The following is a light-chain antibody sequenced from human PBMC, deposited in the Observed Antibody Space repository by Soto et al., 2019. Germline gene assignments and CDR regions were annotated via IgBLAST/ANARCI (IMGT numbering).Light chain of an antibody. V-gene: IGKV1-13*02. J-gene: IGKJ1*01. Sequence: IHMTQFRSSLPSSVVYILSITCLASQSISTDLSWYQQKPGKAPTLLIYDASTLESGVPSRFSGSGFGTDFTLTISTLQPEDFGTYYCQQYNSYSWTFGQGTKVDIK. CDR1: QSISTD. CDR3: QQYNSYSWT. CDR2: DAS.